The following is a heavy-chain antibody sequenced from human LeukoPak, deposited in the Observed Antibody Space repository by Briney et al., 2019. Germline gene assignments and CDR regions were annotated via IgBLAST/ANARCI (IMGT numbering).Heavy chain of an antibody. V-gene: IGHV4-31*03. J-gene: IGHJ3*01. Sequence: PSQTLSLTCTVSGVSLSSDKYYWTWIRQRPGKGLEWIGHIYYSGSTSFNPSLKSRVSMSMDTSKSQFSLKLTSVTAADTAVYYCATPYCGAISCLDVFDVWGLGTVVTVSS. D-gene: IGHD2-21*01. CDR1: GVSLSSDKYY. CDR3: ATPYCGAISCLDVFDV. CDR2: IYYSGST.